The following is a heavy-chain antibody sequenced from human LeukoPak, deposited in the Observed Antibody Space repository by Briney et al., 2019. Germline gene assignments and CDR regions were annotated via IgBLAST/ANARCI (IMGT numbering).Heavy chain of an antibody. CDR1: GFTFKSHA. J-gene: IGHJ3*01. V-gene: IGHV3-23*01. CDR3: AKFPSYDSSGHDAFDV. CDR2: TSGSGGSK. D-gene: IGHD3-22*01. Sequence: GGSLRLSCAASGFTFKSHAMSWVRQAPGKGREWVSATSGSGGSKFYADSVKGRFTISRDNSKDTLYLQMNSVRAEDTAIYYCAKFPSYDSSGHDAFDVWGQGTRVTVSS.